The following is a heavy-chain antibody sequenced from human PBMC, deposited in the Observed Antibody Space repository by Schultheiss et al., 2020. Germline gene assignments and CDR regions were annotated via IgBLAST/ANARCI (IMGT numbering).Heavy chain of an antibody. D-gene: IGHD3-10*01. V-gene: IGHV3-9*01. CDR1: GFTFDDYA. Sequence: SLKISCAASGFTFDDYAMHWVRQAPGKGLEWVSGISWNSGSIGYADSVKGRFTISRDNAKNSLYLQMNSLRAEDTALYYCAKSAVLLWFGELFDAFDIWGQGTMVTVSS. J-gene: IGHJ3*02. CDR3: AKSAVLLWFGELFDAFDI. CDR2: ISWNSGSI.